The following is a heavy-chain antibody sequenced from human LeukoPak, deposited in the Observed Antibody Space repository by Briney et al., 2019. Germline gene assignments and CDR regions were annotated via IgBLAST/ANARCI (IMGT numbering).Heavy chain of an antibody. CDR1: GFTFSSYS. J-gene: IGHJ6*03. V-gene: IGHV3-48*01. CDR3: ARSCGGDCYQMDYYYYMDV. CDR2: ISSSSSTI. Sequence: GGTLRLSCAASGFTFSSYSMNWVRQAPGKGLEWVSYISSSSSTIYYADSVKGRFTISRDNAKNSLYLQMNSLRAEDTAVYYCARSCGGDCYQMDYYYYMDVWGKGTTVTVSS. D-gene: IGHD2-21*02.